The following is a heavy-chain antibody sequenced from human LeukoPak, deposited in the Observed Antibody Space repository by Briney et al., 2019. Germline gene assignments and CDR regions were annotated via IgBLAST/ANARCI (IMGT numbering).Heavy chain of an antibody. CDR2: IRRSGNPI. Sequence: PGGSLRLSCAASGFTFSSYSMNWVRQAPGKGLEWVAYIRRSGNPIYYADSVKGRFTISRDNAKNSLYLQMNSLRDKDTAVYYCVRDPDALDYWGPGTPVTVSS. V-gene: IGHV3-48*02. CDR3: VRDPDALDY. CDR1: GFTFSSYS. J-gene: IGHJ4*02.